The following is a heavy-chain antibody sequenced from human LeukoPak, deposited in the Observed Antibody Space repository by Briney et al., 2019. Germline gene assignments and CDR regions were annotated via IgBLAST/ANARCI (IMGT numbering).Heavy chain of an antibody. V-gene: IGHV1-18*01. CDR3: ARDLGDSSGYPDVYFDY. D-gene: IGHD3-22*01. Sequence: ASVKVSCKASGYTFTSYGISWVRQAPGQGLEWMGWISAYNGNTNYAQKLQGRVTMTTDTSTSTAYMELRSLRSDDTAVYHCARDLGDSSGYPDVYFDYWGQGTLVTVSS. CDR1: GYTFTSYG. J-gene: IGHJ4*02. CDR2: ISAYNGNT.